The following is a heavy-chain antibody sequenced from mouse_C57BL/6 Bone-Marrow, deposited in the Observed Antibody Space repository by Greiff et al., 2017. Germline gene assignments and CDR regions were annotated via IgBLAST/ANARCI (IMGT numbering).Heavy chain of an antibody. CDR3: AKRWIYYDNNYYDMDY. V-gene: IGHV1-69*01. CDR2: IDPYASYT. CDR1: GYTFTSYW. D-gene: IGHD2-4*01. Sequence: VQLQQPGAELVMPGASVKLSCKASGYTFTSYWMHWVKQRPGQGLEWIGEIDPYASYTKYNQKFKGKSTLTVDKSANKAYMQLSNLTSEDSAVYYGAKRWIYYDNNYYDMDYWGQGTTVTVSS. J-gene: IGHJ4*01.